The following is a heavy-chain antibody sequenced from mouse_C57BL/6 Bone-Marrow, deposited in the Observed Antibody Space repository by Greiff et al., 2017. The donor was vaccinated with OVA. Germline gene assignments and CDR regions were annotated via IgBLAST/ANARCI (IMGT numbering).Heavy chain of an antibody. CDR1: GYSITSGYY. Sequence: ESGPGLVKPSQSLSLTCSVTGYSITSGYYWNWIRQFPGNKLEWMGYISYDGSNNYNPSLKNRISITRDTSKNQFFLKLNSVTTEDTATYYCARKSSNYSYWYFDVWGTGTTVTVSS. CDR3: ARKSSNYSYWYFDV. D-gene: IGHD2-5*01. V-gene: IGHV3-6*01. CDR2: ISYDGSN. J-gene: IGHJ1*03.